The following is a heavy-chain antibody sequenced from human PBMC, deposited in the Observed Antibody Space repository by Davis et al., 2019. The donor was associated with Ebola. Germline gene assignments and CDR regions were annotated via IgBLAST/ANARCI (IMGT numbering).Heavy chain of an antibody. CDR1: GGSFSGYY. V-gene: IGHV4-34*01. Sequence: SETPSLTCAVYGGSFSGYYWSWIRQPPGKGLEWIGEINHSGSTNYNPSLKSRVTISVDTSKNQFSLKLSSVTAADTAVYYCARVAHYDFWSGYWGGMDVWGQGTTVTVSS. D-gene: IGHD3-3*01. CDR2: INHSGST. CDR3: ARVAHYDFWSGYWGGMDV. J-gene: IGHJ6*02.